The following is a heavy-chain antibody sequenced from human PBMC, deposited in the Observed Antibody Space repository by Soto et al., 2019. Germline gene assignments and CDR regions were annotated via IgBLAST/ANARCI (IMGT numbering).Heavy chain of an antibody. V-gene: IGHV4-34*01. J-gene: IGHJ4*02. CDR3: ARVLRYFDWLPRSYYFDY. CDR2: INHSGST. Sequence: PSETLSLTCAVYGGSFSGYYWSWIRQPPGKGLEWIGEINHSGSTNYNPSLKSRVTISVDTSKNQFSLKLSSVTAADTAVYYCARVLRYFDWLPRSYYFDYWGQGTLVTVSS. D-gene: IGHD3-9*01. CDR1: GGSFSGYY.